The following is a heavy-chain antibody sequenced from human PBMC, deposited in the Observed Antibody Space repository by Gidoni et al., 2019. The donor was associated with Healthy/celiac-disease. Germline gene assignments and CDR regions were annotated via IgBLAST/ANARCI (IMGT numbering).Heavy chain of an antibody. CDR1: GGSFSGYY. Sequence: QVQLQQWGAGLLKPSETLSLTCAVYGGSFSGYYWSWIRQPPGKGLEWIGEINHSGSTNYNPSLKSRVTISVDTSKNQFSLKLSSVTAADTAVYYCARGRFFPHGWFGAKIRYYFDYWGQGTLVTVSS. D-gene: IGHD3-10*01. J-gene: IGHJ4*02. CDR2: INHSGST. CDR3: ARGRFFPHGWFGAKIRYYFDY. V-gene: IGHV4-34*01.